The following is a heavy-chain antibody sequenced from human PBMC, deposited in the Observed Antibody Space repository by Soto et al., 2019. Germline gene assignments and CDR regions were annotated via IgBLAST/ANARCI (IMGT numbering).Heavy chain of an antibody. V-gene: IGHV1-69*13. D-gene: IGHD3-22*01. CDR2: IIPIFGTA. CDR1: GGTFSSYA. CDR3: ASSYYDSSGQEGHFDY. J-gene: IGHJ4*02. Sequence: AASVKVSCKXSGGTFSSYAISWVRQAPGQGLEWMGGIIPIFGTANYAQKFQGRVTITADESTSTAYMELSSLRSEDTAVYYCASSYYDSSGQEGHFDYWGQGTLVTVSS.